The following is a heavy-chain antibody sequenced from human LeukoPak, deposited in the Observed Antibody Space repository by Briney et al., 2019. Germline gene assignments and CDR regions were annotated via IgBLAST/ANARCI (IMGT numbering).Heavy chain of an antibody. CDR2: ISYSGST. V-gene: IGHV4-39*01. D-gene: IGHD4-23*01. J-gene: IGHJ4*02. CDR3: ARPYGGSTNFDY. Sequence: SETLPLTCTVSSGSVSSRNYYWGWIRQPPGKGLEWIGSISYSGSTYNNPSLKSRVTISVDTSKNQFSLKLSSVTAADTAVYYCARPYGGSTNFDYWGQGTLVTVSS. CDR1: SGSVSSRNYY.